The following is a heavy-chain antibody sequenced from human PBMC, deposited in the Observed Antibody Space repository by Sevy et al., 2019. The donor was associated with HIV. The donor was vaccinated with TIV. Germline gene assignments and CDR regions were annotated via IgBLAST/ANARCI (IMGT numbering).Heavy chain of an antibody. D-gene: IGHD3-22*01. CDR1: GFSVSNSY. J-gene: IGHJ3*02. V-gene: IGHV3-53*01. CDR2: IYSGDST. Sequence: SGSLRLSCAASGFSVSNSYMSWVRQAPGKGLQWVSVIYSGDSTYYTESVKGRFTISRDNSKNTLYLQMNSLRAEDTAVYYYARLRVYYYDSSGYYATGHAFDIWGQGTLVGVSS. CDR3: ARLRVYYYDSSGYYATGHAFDI.